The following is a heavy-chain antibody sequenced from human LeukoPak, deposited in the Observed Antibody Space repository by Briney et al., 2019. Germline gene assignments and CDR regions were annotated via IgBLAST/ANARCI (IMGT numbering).Heavy chain of an antibody. CDR1: GGSFSGYY. V-gene: IGHV4-34*01. J-gene: IGHJ3*02. D-gene: IGHD4-17*01. CDR3: AREEPYGDYARDAFDI. Sequence: SETLSLTCAVYGGSFSGYYWSWIRQPPGKGLEWIGEINHSGSTNCNPSLKSRVAISVDTSKNQFSLKLSSVTAADTAVYYCAREEPYGDYARDAFDIWGQGTMVTVSS. CDR2: INHSGST.